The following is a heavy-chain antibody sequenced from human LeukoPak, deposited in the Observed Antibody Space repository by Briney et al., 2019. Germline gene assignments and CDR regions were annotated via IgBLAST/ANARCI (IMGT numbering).Heavy chain of an antibody. CDR3: AKDLVRLWFGELVDY. CDR1: GFTFSNYA. Sequence: GGSLRLSCAASGFTFSNYAMHWVRQAPGKGLEWVAVISYDGRNENYADSVKGRFTLSRDNPKNTLYLQMNSLRPEDTAVYYCAKDLVRLWFGELVDYWGQGTLVTVSS. CDR2: ISYDGRNE. V-gene: IGHV3-30*04. J-gene: IGHJ4*02. D-gene: IGHD3-10*01.